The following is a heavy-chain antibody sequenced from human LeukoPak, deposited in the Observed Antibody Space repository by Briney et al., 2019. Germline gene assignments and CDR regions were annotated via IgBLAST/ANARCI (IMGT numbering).Heavy chain of an antibody. CDR2: IYYSGSI. V-gene: IGHV4-59*01. Sequence: SETLSLTCTVSGASISSYYWSWIRQPPGKGLEWIGDIYYSGSIRYNPSLKSRVTMSVDTSKNQFSLKLSSVTAADTAIYYCARENPSGYYNRPIDYWGQGTLVTVSS. CDR1: GASISSYY. CDR3: ARENPSGYYNRPIDY. J-gene: IGHJ4*02. D-gene: IGHD3-22*01.